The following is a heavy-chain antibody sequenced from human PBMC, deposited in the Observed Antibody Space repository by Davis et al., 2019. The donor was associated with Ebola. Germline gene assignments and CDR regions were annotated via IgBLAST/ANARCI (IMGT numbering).Heavy chain of an antibody. D-gene: IGHD5/OR15-5a*01. J-gene: IGHJ6*02. Sequence: GGSLRLSCAASGFTFSSHAVHWVRRAPGKGLEWVALISYDGTGKFYADSVKGRFTVSRDHSRDTVSLQMDSLTLEDTAVYYCASASPPVDWGSVSCYTNYHYNYGMDVWGRGTTVTV. V-gene: IGHV3-30*04. CDR3: ASASPPVDWGSVSCYTNYHYNYGMDV. CDR1: GFTFSSHA. CDR2: ISYDGTGK.